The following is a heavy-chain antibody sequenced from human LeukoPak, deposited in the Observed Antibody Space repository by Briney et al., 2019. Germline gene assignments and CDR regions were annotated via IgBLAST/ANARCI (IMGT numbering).Heavy chain of an antibody. Sequence: GGSLRLSCAVTGFTFSSYSMNWVRQAPGKGLEWVSYISSSSGSRYYTDSVKGRFTISRDNAKNSLFLQMNSLRAEDTAVYYCARHKRGATFDYWGQGTLVTVSS. J-gene: IGHJ4*02. CDR2: ISSSSGSR. CDR1: GFTFSSYS. V-gene: IGHV3-21*01. CDR3: ARHKRGATFDY. D-gene: IGHD1-26*01.